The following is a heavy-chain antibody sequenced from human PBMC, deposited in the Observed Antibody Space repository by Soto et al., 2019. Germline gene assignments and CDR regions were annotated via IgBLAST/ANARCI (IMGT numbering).Heavy chain of an antibody. V-gene: IGHV3-33*01. CDR2: IWYDGSNK. CDR3: ARDGLVVVVPAAMGRAYYYYGMDV. CDR1: GFTFSSYG. D-gene: IGHD2-2*01. Sequence: GGSLRLSCAASGFTFSSYGMHWVRQAPGKGLEWVAVIWYDGSNKYYADSVKGRFTISRDNSKNTLYLQMNSLRAEDTAVYYCARDGLVVVVPAAMGRAYYYYGMDVWGQGTTVTVSS. J-gene: IGHJ6*02.